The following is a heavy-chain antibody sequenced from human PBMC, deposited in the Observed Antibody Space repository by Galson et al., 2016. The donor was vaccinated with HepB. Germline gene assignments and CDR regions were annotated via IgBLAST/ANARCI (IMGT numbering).Heavy chain of an antibody. Sequence: SETLSLTCTVSGGSISSNTHYWGWIRQPPGKGLEWIGSIYYSGSTYYNPSLKSRVTISVDTAKNQFSLKLSSVTAADTAVYYCARHYYDILTVYYRRGWFDPWGQGTLVTVSS. J-gene: IGHJ5*02. CDR2: IYYSGST. CDR3: ARHYYDILTVYYRRGWFDP. V-gene: IGHV4-39*01. D-gene: IGHD3-9*01. CDR1: GGSISSNTHY.